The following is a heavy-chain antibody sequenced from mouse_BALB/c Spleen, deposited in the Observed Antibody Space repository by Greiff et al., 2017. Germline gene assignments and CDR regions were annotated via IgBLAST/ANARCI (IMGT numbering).Heavy chain of an antibody. Sequence: EVQVVESGPELMKPGASVKISCKASGYSFTSYYMHWVKQSHGKSLEWIGYIDPFNGGTSYNQKFKGKATLTVDKSSSTAYMHLSRLTSEESAVYYCARPRYDPFAYWGQGTLVTVSA. CDR1: GYSFTSYY. V-gene: IGHV1S135*01. CDR2: IDPFNGGT. CDR3: ARPRYDPFAY. D-gene: IGHD2-3*01. J-gene: IGHJ3*01.